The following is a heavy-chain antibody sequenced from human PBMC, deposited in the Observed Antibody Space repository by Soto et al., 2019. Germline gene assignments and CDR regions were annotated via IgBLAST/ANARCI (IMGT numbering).Heavy chain of an antibody. Sequence: SETLSLTCTVSGGSIRSYYWSWIRQPAGRGLEWIGRIYTSGSTNYNPSLKSRVTMSVDTSKNQFSLKLSSVTAADTAVYYCAREYPLGYCSGGSCYSKRHYYYYGMDVWGQGTTVTVSS. V-gene: IGHV4-4*07. CDR3: AREYPLGYCSGGSCYSKRHYYYYGMDV. CDR2: IYTSGST. CDR1: GGSIRSYY. D-gene: IGHD2-15*01. J-gene: IGHJ6*02.